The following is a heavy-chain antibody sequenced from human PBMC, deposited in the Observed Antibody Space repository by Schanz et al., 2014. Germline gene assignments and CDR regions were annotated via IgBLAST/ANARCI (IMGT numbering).Heavy chain of an antibody. J-gene: IGHJ4*02. CDR3: ARENVGRGFDY. V-gene: IGHV4-39*02. Sequence: QLQLQESGPGLVKPSETLSLTCTVSGGSISSSSYYWGWIRQPPGKGREWIGSIFYSGSTYYNLSQKSRVSIPENTSKTQFPQRVNSVAAAETAVYYCARENVGRGFDYWGRGALVTVSS. D-gene: IGHD3-10*02. CDR1: GGSISSSSYY. CDR2: IFYSGST.